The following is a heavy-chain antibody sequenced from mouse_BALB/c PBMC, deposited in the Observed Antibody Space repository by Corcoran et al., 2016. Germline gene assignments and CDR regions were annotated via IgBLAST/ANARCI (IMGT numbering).Heavy chain of an antibody. Sequence: EVQLQQSGAELVKPGASVKLSCTASGFNIKDTYMHWVKQRPEQGLEWIGRIDPANGNTKYDPKFQGKATITADTTSNTAYLQLSSLTSEDTAVYYCAAGYYCAMDYWGQGTSVTVSS. CDR3: AAGYYCAMDY. J-gene: IGHJ4*01. CDR1: GFNIKDTY. CDR2: IDPANGNT. V-gene: IGHV14-3*02.